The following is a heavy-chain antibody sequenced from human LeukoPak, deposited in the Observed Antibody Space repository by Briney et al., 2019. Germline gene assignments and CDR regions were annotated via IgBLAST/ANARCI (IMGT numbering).Heavy chain of an antibody. CDR2: IYTSGST. J-gene: IGHJ3*01. V-gene: IGHV4-4*08. Sequence: SETLSLTCTVSGGSISSHYWTWIRQPPGKGLEWIGRIYTSGSTNYNPSLKSRVTISVDSSKNQFSLKLTSVTAADTAVYYCARSYLWELLGVAFDLWGQGTMVTVSS. CDR3: ARSYLWELLGVAFDL. D-gene: IGHD1-26*01. CDR1: GGSISSHY.